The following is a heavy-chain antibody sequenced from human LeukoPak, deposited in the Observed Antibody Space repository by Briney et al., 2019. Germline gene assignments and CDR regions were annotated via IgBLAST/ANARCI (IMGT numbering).Heavy chain of an antibody. J-gene: IGHJ4*02. V-gene: IGHV4-34*01. CDR3: ARGHVSYYYDSSGYLEY. CDR2: INHSGST. Sequence: SETRSLTCAVYGGSFSGYYWSWIRQPPGKGLEWIGEINHSGSTNYNPPLKSRVTISVDTSKNQFSLKLSSVSAADSAVYYCARGHVSYYYDSSGYLEYWGQGTLVTVSS. CDR1: GGSFSGYY. D-gene: IGHD3-22*01.